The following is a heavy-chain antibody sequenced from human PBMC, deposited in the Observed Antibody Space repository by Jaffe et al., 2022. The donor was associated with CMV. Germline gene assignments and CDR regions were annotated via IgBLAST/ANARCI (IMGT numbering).Heavy chain of an antibody. D-gene: IGHD3-22*01. J-gene: IGHJ3*02. CDR1: GFTFSSYG. CDR2: IWYDGSNK. CDR3: ARDQRYYYDSSGYYYDAFDI. V-gene: IGHV3-33*01. Sequence: QVQLVESGGGVVQPGRSLRLSCAASGFTFSSYGMHWVRQAPGKGLEWVAVIWYDGSNKYYADSVKGRFTISRDNSKNTLYLQMNSLRAEDTAVYYCARDQRYYYDSSGYYYDAFDIWGQGTMVTVSS.